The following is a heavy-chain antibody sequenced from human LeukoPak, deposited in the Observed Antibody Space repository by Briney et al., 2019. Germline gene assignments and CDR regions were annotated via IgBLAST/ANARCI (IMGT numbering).Heavy chain of an antibody. Sequence: SETLSLTCTVSGGSISSYYWSWIRQPPGKGLEWIGYIYYSGSTNYNPSLKSRVTISVDTSKNQFSLKLSSVTAADTAVYYCAREGGGYCSSTSCLNYYYYGMDVWGQGTTVTVSS. CDR1: GGSISSYY. D-gene: IGHD2-2*01. CDR2: IYYSGST. V-gene: IGHV4-59*01. J-gene: IGHJ6*02. CDR3: AREGGGYCSSTSCLNYYYYGMDV.